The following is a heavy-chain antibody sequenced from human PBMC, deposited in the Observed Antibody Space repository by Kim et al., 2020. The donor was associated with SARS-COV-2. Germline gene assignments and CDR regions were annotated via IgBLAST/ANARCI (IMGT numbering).Heavy chain of an antibody. D-gene: IGHD6-19*01. J-gene: IGHJ4*02. CDR1: GFTFSDYY. V-gene: IGHV3-11*01. CDR2: ISSSGSTI. Sequence: GGSLRLSCAASGFTFSDYYMSWIRQAPGKGLEWVSYISSSGSTIYYADSVKGRFTISRDNAKNALYLQMNSLRAEDTAVYYCASGSGGSDWAPIDFWGQGALVTVSS. CDR3: ASGSGGSDWAPIDF.